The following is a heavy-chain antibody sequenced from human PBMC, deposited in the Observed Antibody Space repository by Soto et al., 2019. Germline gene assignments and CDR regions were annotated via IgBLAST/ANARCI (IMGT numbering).Heavy chain of an antibody. CDR3: ARAVPPKLVVHSDAADKYYFDL. CDR2: INHSGST. D-gene: IGHD1-7*01. J-gene: IGHJ4*02. Sequence: DTLSPPCAVYGGYFRGYYWLWIRQTPGMGRAWVAEINHSGSTNNNPSLKSRVTISVDTAKNQFSLKLSSVTAPDTAVYYCARAVPPKLVVHSDAADKYYFDLWGQGTLVTVSS. V-gene: IGHV4-34*01. CDR1: GGYFRGYY.